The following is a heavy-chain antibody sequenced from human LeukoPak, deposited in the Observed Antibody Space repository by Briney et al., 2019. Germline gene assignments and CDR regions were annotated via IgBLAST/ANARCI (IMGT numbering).Heavy chain of an antibody. Sequence: GGSLRLSCAASGFDFSSNWMHWVRHAPGQGLVWVSRIKGDGISTNYADSVKGRFIISRDIAKNTLYLQMNSLRAEDTGVYYCAKDHYWSIDYWGRGTLVTVSS. CDR2: IKGDGIST. CDR1: GFDFSSNW. CDR3: AKDHYWSIDY. J-gene: IGHJ4*02. V-gene: IGHV3-74*01. D-gene: IGHD3-3*01.